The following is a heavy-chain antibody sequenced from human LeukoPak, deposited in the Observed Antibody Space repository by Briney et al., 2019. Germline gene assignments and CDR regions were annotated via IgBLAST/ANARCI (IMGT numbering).Heavy chain of an antibody. CDR1: GFTFSSYG. Sequence: GGTLRLSCAASGFTFSSYGMSWVRQAPGKGLEWVSAISGSGGSTYYADSVKGRFTISRDNSKNTLYLQMNSLRAEDTAVYYCAKAGGLRYFDWLLLDYWGQGTLVTVSS. J-gene: IGHJ4*02. V-gene: IGHV3-23*01. D-gene: IGHD3-9*01. CDR3: AKAGGLRYFDWLLLDY. CDR2: ISGSGGST.